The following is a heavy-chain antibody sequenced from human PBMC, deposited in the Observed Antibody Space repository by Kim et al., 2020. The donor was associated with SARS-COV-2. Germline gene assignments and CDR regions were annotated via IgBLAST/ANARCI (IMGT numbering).Heavy chain of an antibody. Sequence: SVNGRYTISGDNAKNSLYLQMNSLRAEDTAVYYCARVSDFYDFWSGYFDYWGQGTLVTVSS. J-gene: IGHJ4*02. CDR3: ARVSDFYDFWSGYFDY. V-gene: IGHV3-21*01. D-gene: IGHD3-3*01.